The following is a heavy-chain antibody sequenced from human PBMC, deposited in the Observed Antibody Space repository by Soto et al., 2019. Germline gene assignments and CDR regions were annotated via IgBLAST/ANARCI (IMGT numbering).Heavy chain of an antibody. D-gene: IGHD1-1*01. CDR1: GFSLPTRGMR. Sequence: SGPTLVNPTETLTLTCIFSGFSLPTRGMRMGWIRQPPGKALEWLSRIDCDDDKFYSSSLKTRLTISKDTSKNQVVLTRTDMGPVDTATYYCARVSVQRSFDSWGEGAQVT. CDR3: ARVSVQRSFDS. J-gene: IGHJ4*02. V-gene: IGHV2-70*04. CDR2: IDCDDDK.